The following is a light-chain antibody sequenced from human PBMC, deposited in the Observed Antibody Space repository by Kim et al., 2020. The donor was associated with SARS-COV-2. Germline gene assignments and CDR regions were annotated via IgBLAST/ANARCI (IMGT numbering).Light chain of an antibody. CDR1: QYISNY. Sequence: ASVGDRVTITCRASQYISNYLAWYQQIPGRAPKLLIYAVSTLASGVPSRFSGSGSETEFALTISSLQPEDFATYSCQQFFIYPRTFGQGTKVDIK. CDR2: AVS. CDR3: QQFFIYPRT. J-gene: IGKJ1*01. V-gene: IGKV1-9*01.